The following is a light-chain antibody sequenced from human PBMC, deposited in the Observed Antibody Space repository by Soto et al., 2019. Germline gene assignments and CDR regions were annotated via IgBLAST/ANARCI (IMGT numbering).Light chain of an antibody. Sequence: DIQMTQSPSTESASVGDTVTITCRASQSISTRLAWYQQKAGKAPKVLIYDASRLESGVPSRFSGSGSGTEFTLTISSLQPDDFATYYCQQYNSYSFGQGTKVDIK. CDR2: DAS. V-gene: IGKV1-5*01. CDR1: QSISTR. J-gene: IGKJ1*01. CDR3: QQYNSYS.